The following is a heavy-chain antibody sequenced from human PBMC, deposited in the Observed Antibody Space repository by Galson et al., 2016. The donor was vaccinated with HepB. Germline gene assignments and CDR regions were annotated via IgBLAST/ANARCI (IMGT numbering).Heavy chain of an antibody. CDR1: GFNFTNAY. J-gene: IGHJ4*02. CDR3: ATRGGGNN. Sequence: SLRLSCAASGFNFTNAYMNWVRQSPRKGLEWVGRIKSRATGGTADYIAPVKGRFAIPRDESKNTVYLQMDSLTTEDTAVYYCATRGGGNNWGQRTLVTVAS. D-gene: IGHD2-15*01. V-gene: IGHV3-15*01. CDR2: IKSRATGGTA.